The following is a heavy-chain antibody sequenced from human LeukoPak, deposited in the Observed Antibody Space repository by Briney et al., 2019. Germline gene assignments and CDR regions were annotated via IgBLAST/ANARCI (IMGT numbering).Heavy chain of an antibody. D-gene: IGHD3-22*01. CDR1: GYIFTGFY. V-gene: IGHV1-2*02. Sequence: GASVKVSCKASGYIFTGFYVHWVRLAPGQGLEWMGWINPNSGAANYAQKFQGRVTMTRDTSITTTDMELSSLNSDDTAVYYCARAYYESSAYRHAVYFDYWGQGTLVTVSS. J-gene: IGHJ4*02. CDR2: INPNSGAA. CDR3: ARAYYESSAYRHAVYFDY.